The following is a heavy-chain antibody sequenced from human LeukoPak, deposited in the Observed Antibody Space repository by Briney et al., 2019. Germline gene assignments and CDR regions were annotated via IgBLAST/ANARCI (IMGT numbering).Heavy chain of an antibody. Sequence: PSETLSLTCAVSGYSISSGYYWGWIRQPPGKGLEWIGSIFYSGSTYYNPSLKSRVNMSVDTSKNQISLKLSSVTAADTAVYYCARASGSYGSGSYYYYGMDVWGKGTTVTVSS. D-gene: IGHD3-10*01. J-gene: IGHJ6*04. CDR2: IFYSGST. CDR1: GYSISSGYY. CDR3: ARASGSYGSGSYYYYGMDV. V-gene: IGHV4-38-2*01.